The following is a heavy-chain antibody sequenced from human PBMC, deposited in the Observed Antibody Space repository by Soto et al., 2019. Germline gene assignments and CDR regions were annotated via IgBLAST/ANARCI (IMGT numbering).Heavy chain of an antibody. V-gene: IGHV3-21*01. CDR1: GFTFRSYS. J-gene: IGHJ4*02. CDR2: ISSSSTSI. CDR3: ARDQDILTSFDY. Sequence: EVQLVESGGGLVKPGGSLRLSCAASGFTFRSYSMNWVRKAPGKGLEWVSSISSSSTSIYYADSVKGRFTISRDNAKNSLYLQMNSLRAEDTAVYYCARDQDILTSFDYWGQGTLVTVSS. D-gene: IGHD3-9*01.